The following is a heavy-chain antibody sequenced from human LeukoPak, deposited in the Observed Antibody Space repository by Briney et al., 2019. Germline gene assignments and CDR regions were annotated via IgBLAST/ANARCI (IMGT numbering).Heavy chain of an antibody. CDR3: AKLRRTVVPAPIDY. CDR2: ISGSGGST. Sequence: GGSLRLSCAASGFTFSSYAMSWVCQAPGKGLEWVSAISGSGGSTYYADSVKGRFTISRDNSKNTLYLQTNSLRAEDTAVYYCAKLRRTVVPAPIDYWGQGTLVTVSS. CDR1: GFTFSSYA. V-gene: IGHV3-23*01. D-gene: IGHD2-2*01. J-gene: IGHJ4*02.